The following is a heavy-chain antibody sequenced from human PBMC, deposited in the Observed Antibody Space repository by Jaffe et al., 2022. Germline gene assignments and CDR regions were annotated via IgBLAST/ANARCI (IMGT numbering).Heavy chain of an antibody. V-gene: IGHV1-69*01. CDR1: GGIFRNYN. J-gene: IGHJ5*02. Sequence: QVQLVQSGAEVKKPGSSVKVSCKASGGIFRNYNFNWVRQAPGQGLEWMGGIVPLFGTSNYAQKFQGRVTITADESSSTVFMELTSLKFEDTAVYYCARVETTIIKSDKEADPWGQGTLVTVSS. CDR2: IVPLFGTS. D-gene: IGHD4-4*01. CDR3: ARVETTIIKSDKEADP.